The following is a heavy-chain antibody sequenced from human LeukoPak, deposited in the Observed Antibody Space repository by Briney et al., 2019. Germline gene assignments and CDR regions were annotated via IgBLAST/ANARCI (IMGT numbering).Heavy chain of an antibody. V-gene: IGHV1-2*06. J-gene: IGHJ6*03. Sequence: ASVKVSCKASGYTFTGYYMHWVRQAPGQGLEWMGRINPNSGGTNYAQKFQGRVTMTRDTSISTAYMELSRLRSDDTAVYYCAREEGAARIGYYYYTDVWGKGTTVTVSS. CDR2: INPNSGGT. D-gene: IGHD6-6*01. CDR3: AREEGAARIGYYYYTDV. CDR1: GYTFTGYY.